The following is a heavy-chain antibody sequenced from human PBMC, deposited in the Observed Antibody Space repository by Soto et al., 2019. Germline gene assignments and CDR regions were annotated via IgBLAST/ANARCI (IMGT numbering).Heavy chain of an antibody. CDR1: GFTFSSYG. CDR3: EKENYNGPYTDY. CDR2: ISYDGSNK. V-gene: IGHV3-30*18. D-gene: IGHD3-16*01. Sequence: QVQLVESGGGVVQPGRSLRLSCAASGFTFSSYGMHWVRQAPGKGLEWVAVISYDGSNKYYADSVKGRFTISRDNSKNTLYLQMNSLRAEDTAVYYCEKENYNGPYTDYWGQGTLVTVSS. J-gene: IGHJ4*02.